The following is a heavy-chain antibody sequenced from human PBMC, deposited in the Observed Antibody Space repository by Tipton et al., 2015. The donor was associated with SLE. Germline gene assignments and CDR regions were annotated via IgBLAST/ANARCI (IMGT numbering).Heavy chain of an antibody. CDR2: INHSGST. CDR1: GGSFSGYY. Sequence: TLSLTCAVYGGSFSGYYWSWIRQPPGKGLEWIGEINHSGSTNYNPSLKSRVTISVDTSKNQFSLKLSSVTAADTAVYYCAREIVWSGYYNDAFDIWGQGTMVTVSS. D-gene: IGHD3-3*01. J-gene: IGHJ3*02. CDR3: AREIVWSGYYNDAFDI. V-gene: IGHV4-34*01.